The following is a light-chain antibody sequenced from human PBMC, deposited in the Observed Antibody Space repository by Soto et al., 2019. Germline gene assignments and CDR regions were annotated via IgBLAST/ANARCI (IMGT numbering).Light chain of an antibody. Sequence: QSVLTQPASVSGSPGQSITISCTGTSSDVGFYNYVSWYQQHPGKAPKLLLYEVSNRPSGVSNRFSGSKSGNTASLTISGLQAEDEADYYCSSYTRSSTVVFGGGTKLTVL. CDR3: SSYTRSSTVV. CDR2: EVS. CDR1: SSDVGFYNY. J-gene: IGLJ2*01. V-gene: IGLV2-14*01.